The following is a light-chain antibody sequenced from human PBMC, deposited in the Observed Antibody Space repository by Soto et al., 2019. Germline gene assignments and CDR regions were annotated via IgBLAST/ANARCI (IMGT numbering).Light chain of an antibody. CDR1: QSVNSN. Sequence: EIVMTQSPATLSVSPGETATRSCRASQSVNSNLAWYQQKPGQAPRLLISDASTRAAGLPARFSGSGSGTEFTLTISSLQSEDFAVYFCQQSNNWPKTFGQGTKVEIK. V-gene: IGKV3-15*01. CDR2: DAS. J-gene: IGKJ1*01. CDR3: QQSNNWPKT.